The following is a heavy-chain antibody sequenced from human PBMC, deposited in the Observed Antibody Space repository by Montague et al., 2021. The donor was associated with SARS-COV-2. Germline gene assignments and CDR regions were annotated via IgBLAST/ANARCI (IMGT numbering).Heavy chain of an antibody. J-gene: IGHJ4*02. Sequence: SETLSLTCAVYGGAISTYYWSWIRQPPGKGLEWIGYINYSGSTNYNPSLKSRVTISIDTSTNQFSLELSSVTAADMAVYYCASTVGYCAGGSCYFDYWGQGAMVTVSS. D-gene: IGHD2-15*01. V-gene: IGHV4-59*01. CDR3: ASTVGYCAGGSCYFDY. CDR2: INYSGST. CDR1: GGAISTYY.